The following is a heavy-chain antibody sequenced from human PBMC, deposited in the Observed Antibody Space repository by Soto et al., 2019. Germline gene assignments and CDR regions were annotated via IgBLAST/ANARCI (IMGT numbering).Heavy chain of an antibody. Sequence: EVQVLDSGGGLVQPGGSVRLFCAASGFTFSSTAMTWVRQAPGKGLEWVSTINGNGGTYYADAVKGRFSSSRDNSKSTLRIPMDNLRADETAVYFCAENGPVDGYWEGVDYWGRGTPVPVSS. V-gene: IGHV3-23*01. CDR1: GFTFSSTA. D-gene: IGHD3-22*01. J-gene: IGHJ4*02. CDR3: AENGPVDGYWEGVDY. CDR2: INGNGGT.